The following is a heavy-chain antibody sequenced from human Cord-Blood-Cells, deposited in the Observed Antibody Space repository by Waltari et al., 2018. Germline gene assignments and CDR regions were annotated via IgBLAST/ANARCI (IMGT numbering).Heavy chain of an antibody. CDR3: ARGRWGSPIDY. CDR2: INHSGST. CDR1: GGSFSGYY. Sequence: QVQLQQWGAGLLKPSETLSLTCAVYGGSFSGYYWSWIRQPPGKGLEWNGEINHSGSTNYNPSLKSRVTISVDTSKNQFSLKLSSVTAADTAVYYCARGRWGSPIDYWGQGTLVTVSS. D-gene: IGHD2-21*01. J-gene: IGHJ4*02. V-gene: IGHV4-34*01.